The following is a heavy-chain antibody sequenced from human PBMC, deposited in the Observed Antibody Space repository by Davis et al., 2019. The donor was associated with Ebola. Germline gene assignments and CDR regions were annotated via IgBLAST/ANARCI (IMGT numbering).Heavy chain of an antibody. J-gene: IGHJ4*02. CDR2: ISYDGSNK. D-gene: IGHD4-11*01. CDR1: GLTFSSFG. CDR3: AKDADYSSFDY. Sequence: GGSLRLSCAASGLTFSSFGIHWVRQAPGKGLEWVAVISYDGSNKYYADSVKGRFTISRDNSKNTLYLQMNSLRAEDTAVYYCAKDADYSSFDYWGQGTLVTVSS. V-gene: IGHV3-30*18.